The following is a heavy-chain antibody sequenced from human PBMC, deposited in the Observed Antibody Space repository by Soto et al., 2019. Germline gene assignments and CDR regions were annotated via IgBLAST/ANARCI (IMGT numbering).Heavy chain of an antibody. V-gene: IGHV4-61*01. D-gene: IGHD2-15*01. CDR1: GGSVSSSSYY. J-gene: IGHJ5*02. CDR3: ATYPSGGSRTKSFDP. CDR2: IYYNDKT. Sequence: PSETLSLTCTVSGGSVSSSSYYWYWIRQSPGKGLEWIGYIYYNDKTNYNPSLKSRVTISVDTSKNQFSLKLTSVTAADTAVYYCATYPSGGSRTKSFDPWCPGTLRTV.